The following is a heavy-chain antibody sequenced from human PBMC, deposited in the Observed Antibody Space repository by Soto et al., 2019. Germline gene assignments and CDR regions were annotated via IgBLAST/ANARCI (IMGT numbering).Heavy chain of an antibody. J-gene: IGHJ4*02. CDR2: ISAYNGNT. Sequence: ASVKVSCKASGYTFTSYGISWVRQAPGQGLEWMGWISAYNGNTNYAQKLQGRVTMTTDTSTSTAYMELRSLRSDDTAVYYCARVLGYCSGGSCYSFAFIDYWGQGTLVTVSS. D-gene: IGHD2-15*01. CDR3: ARVLGYCSGGSCYSFAFIDY. V-gene: IGHV1-18*01. CDR1: GYTFTSYG.